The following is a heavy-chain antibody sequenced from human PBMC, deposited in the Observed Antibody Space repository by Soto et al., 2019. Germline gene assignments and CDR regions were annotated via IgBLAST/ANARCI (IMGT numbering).Heavy chain of an antibody. J-gene: IGHJ4*02. CDR2: ISANNANT. Sequence: QVQLVQSGAEVKEPGASVRVSCKASGYTFTSYGFSWVRQAPGQGIEWVEWISANNANTNSAEKFQVRVTLDTYKSPSTAYMKLMNLTSDDTSLYFCARYFRSTCNCACCIYFDYWGQGTLVTVSS. CDR1: GYTFTSYG. CDR3: ARYFRSTCNCACCIYFDY. D-gene: IGHD2-2*01. V-gene: IGHV1-18*01.